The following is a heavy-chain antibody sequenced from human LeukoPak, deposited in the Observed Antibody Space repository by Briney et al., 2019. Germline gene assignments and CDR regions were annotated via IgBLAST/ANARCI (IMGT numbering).Heavy chain of an antibody. Sequence: PSETLSLTCAVSGYSISSGYYWGWIRQPPGKGLGWIGSLYHSGSTYYNPSLKSRVTMSVDTSKNQFSLKLSSVTAADTAAYYCARGYCSSTSCYYPWGQGTLVTVSS. V-gene: IGHV4-38-2*01. CDR3: ARGYCSSTSCYYP. CDR1: GYSISSGYY. D-gene: IGHD2-2*01. CDR2: LYHSGST. J-gene: IGHJ5*02.